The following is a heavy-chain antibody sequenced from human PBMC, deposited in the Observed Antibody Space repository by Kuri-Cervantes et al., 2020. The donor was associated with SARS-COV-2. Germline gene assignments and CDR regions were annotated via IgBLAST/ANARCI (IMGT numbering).Heavy chain of an antibody. V-gene: IGHV3-66*02. D-gene: IGHD3-3*01. CDR3: ARDLWGGNGLLDY. Sequence: GESLKISCAASGFTVSGNYMSWVRQARGKGLEWVSVIYSGGKTFFADSVKGRFTISRDKSKNTLYLQMNSLRAEDTAVYYCARDLWGGNGLLDYWGRGTQVTVSS. CDR1: GFTVSGNY. J-gene: IGHJ4*02. CDR2: IYSGGKT.